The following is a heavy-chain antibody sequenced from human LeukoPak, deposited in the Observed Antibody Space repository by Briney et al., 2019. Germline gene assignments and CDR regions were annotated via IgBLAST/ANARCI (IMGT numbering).Heavy chain of an antibody. J-gene: IGHJ6*03. CDR2: INWNGDST. V-gene: IGHV3-20*04. Sequence: GGSLRLSCAASGFTFDDNGMSWVRQAPGKGLEWVSGINWNGDSTGYADSVKGRFTISRDNAKNSLYLQMNSLRAEDTALYYCARKGVVVIPGTIYYYYYMDVWGTGTTVTVSS. D-gene: IGHD2-15*01. CDR1: GFTFDDNG. CDR3: ARKGVVVIPGTIYYYYYMDV.